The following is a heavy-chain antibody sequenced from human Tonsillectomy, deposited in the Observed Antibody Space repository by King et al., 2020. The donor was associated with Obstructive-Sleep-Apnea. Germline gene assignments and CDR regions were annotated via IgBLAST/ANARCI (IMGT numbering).Heavy chain of an antibody. V-gene: IGHV1-18*01. D-gene: IGHD2-15*01. CDR1: GYTFTSFG. J-gene: IGHJ4*02. CDR3: AREAAGHRCYRSSRLFYY. Sequence: VQLVQSGAEVKKPGASVKVSCKASGYTFTSFGINWVRQAPGQGLEWMGWISAYNGNTNSAQSLQGRRTMTTDTSTSTAYMELRSLRSADTAVYYCAREAAGHRCYRSSRLFYYWGQGTLVTVPS. CDR2: ISAYNGNT.